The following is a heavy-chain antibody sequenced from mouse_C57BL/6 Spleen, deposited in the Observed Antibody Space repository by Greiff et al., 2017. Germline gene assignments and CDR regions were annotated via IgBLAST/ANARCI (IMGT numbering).Heavy chain of an antibody. Sequence: VQLQQSGAELVRPGASVTLSCKASGYTFTDYEMHWVKQTPVHGLEWIGAIDPETGGTAYNQKFKGKAILTADKSSSTAYLELRSLTSEDSAVYYCTGDYSNFGDYWGQGTTLTVSS. CDR3: TGDYSNFGDY. CDR2: IDPETGGT. V-gene: IGHV1-15*01. CDR1: GYTFTDYE. J-gene: IGHJ2*01. D-gene: IGHD2-5*01.